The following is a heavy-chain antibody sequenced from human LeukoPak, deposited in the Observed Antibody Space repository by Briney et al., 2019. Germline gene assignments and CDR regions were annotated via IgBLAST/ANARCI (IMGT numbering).Heavy chain of an antibody. V-gene: IGHV3-21*01. D-gene: IGHD6-13*01. CDR2: ISTTSRYI. J-gene: IGHJ4*02. Sequence: GGSLRLSCAASGFTFSTYSMNWVRQAPGKGLEWVSSISTTSRYIYYADSVKGRFTISRDNAKNSLYLQMNSLRAEDTAVYYCARDPSSSWYGGVFDYWGQGTLVTVSS. CDR3: ARDPSSSWYGGVFDY. CDR1: GFTFSTYS.